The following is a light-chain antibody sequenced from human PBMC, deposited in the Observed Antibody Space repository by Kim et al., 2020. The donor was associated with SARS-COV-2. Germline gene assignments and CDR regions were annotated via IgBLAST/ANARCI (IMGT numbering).Light chain of an antibody. Sequence: DIQMTQSPSSLAASVGDRVTITCRASQNINSFLNWYQQRPGKAPKLLIYAASTLQIGVPSRFSGSGSGTDFTLTITSLQPEDFATYYCQQSHTAPLLTFGGGPKVDIK. CDR3: QQSHTAPLLT. CDR2: AAS. J-gene: IGKJ4*01. CDR1: QNINSF. V-gene: IGKV1-39*01.